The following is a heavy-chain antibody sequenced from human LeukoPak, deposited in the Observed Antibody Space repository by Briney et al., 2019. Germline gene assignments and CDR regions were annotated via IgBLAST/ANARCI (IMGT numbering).Heavy chain of an antibody. CDR1: GYTFTSHG. D-gene: IGHD3-22*01. J-gene: IGHJ6*03. CDR3: ARDQVVRYYDSSGYMDV. Sequence: GASVKVSCKASGYTFTSHGISWVRQAPGQGLEWMGWISAYNGNTNYAQKLQGRVTMTTDTSTSTAYMELRSLRSDDTAVYYCARDQVVRYYDSSGYMDVWGKGTTVTISS. CDR2: ISAYNGNT. V-gene: IGHV1-18*01.